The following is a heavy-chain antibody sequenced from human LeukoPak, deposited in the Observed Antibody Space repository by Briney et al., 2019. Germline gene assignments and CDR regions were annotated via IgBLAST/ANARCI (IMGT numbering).Heavy chain of an antibody. CDR1: GGSFSGYY. J-gene: IGHJ4*02. CDR3: ARHPERYSYFDY. D-gene: IGHD5-18*01. Sequence: SETLSLSCAVYGGSFSGYYWSWIRQPPGKGLEWIGEINHSGSTNYNPSLKSRVTMSVDTSKNQFSLRLSSVTAADTAVYSCARHPERYSYFDYWGQGTLVTVSS. CDR2: INHSGST. V-gene: IGHV4-34*01.